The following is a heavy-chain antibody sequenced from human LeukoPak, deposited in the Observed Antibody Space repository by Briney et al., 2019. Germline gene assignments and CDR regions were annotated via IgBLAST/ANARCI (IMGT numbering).Heavy chain of an antibody. CDR2: VHYSGTT. V-gene: IGHV4-59*01. Sequence: SETLSLTCTVSGVSISRYFWSWIWQPPGKRLEWIGYVHYSGTTNYNPSLESRVTISVDTSKNQFSLKLSSVTAADTAVYYCARDLSGRSWFDPWGQGTLVTVSS. CDR1: GVSISRYF. D-gene: IGHD3-10*01. J-gene: IGHJ5*02. CDR3: ARDLSGRSWFDP.